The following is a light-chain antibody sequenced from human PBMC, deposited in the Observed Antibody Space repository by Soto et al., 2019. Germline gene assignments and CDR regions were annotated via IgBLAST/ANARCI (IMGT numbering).Light chain of an antibody. J-gene: IGLJ2*01. V-gene: IGLV1-44*01. Sequence: QSVLTQPPSASGTPGQRITISCSGISSNIGTNTVNWYQHLPGSAPKLLIYSSDQRPSGVPDRFSGSKSGTSASLAISGLQPDDEADYYCEAWDGSLNVVLFGGGTKLTVL. CDR3: EAWDGSLNVVL. CDR1: SSNIGTNT. CDR2: SSD.